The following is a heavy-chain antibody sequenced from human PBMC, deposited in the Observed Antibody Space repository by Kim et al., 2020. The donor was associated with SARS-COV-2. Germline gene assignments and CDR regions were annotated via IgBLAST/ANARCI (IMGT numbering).Heavy chain of an antibody. CDR2: ITVSSTNI. CDR1: GFTFNTYT. Sequence: GGSLRLSCAASGFTFNTYTMDWVRQAPGKGLEWVSSITVSSTNIYYADSVKGRFTISRDNARNSVYLQMNSLRVDDTAVYYCARGWFGQVGDYWGQGTRV. V-gene: IGHV3-21*01. J-gene: IGHJ4*02. D-gene: IGHD3-10*01. CDR3: ARGWFGQVGDY.